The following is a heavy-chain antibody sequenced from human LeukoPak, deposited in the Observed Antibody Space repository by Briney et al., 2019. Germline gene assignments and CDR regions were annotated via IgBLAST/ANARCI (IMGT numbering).Heavy chain of an antibody. CDR1: GFNISSKH. Sequence: GGSLRLACAASGFNISSKHMRWVRQAPGKGLEWVSSIYSGGSTYYADYGTGRFTISRDNSKSTIFLQMNYLRAEDTAVYYCATNSGYDNFPRLYGMDVWGHGTTVTVSS. D-gene: IGHD5-12*01. CDR3: ATNSGYDNFPRLYGMDV. CDR2: IYSGGST. V-gene: IGHV3-53*01. J-gene: IGHJ6*02.